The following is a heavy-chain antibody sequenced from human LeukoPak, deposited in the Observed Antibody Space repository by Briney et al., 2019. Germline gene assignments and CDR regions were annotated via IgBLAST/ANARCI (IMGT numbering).Heavy chain of an antibody. CDR2: MSASSGNT. Sequence: ASVKVSCKASGYTFTSYDINWVRQATGQGLEWLGWMSASSGNTGYAQKFQGRVSMTRATSISTAYLELSSLTFEDTAVYYCARSRSGYSYDHAAFEIWGQGTVVTVSS. D-gene: IGHD5-18*01. J-gene: IGHJ3*02. V-gene: IGHV1-8*01. CDR1: GYTFTSYD. CDR3: ARSRSGYSYDHAAFEI.